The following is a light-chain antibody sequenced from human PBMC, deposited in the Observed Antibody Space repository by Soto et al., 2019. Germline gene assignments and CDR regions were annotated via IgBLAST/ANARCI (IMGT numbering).Light chain of an antibody. V-gene: IGLV2-8*01. CDR3: SSYAGSNNFGV. CDR1: SSDVGGYNY. Sequence: QSVLTQPPSASGSPGQSVTISCTGTSSDVGGYNYVSWYQQHPGKAPKLMIYEVSKRPSGVPDRFSGSKSGNTASLTVSGHQAEDEADYYCSSYAGSNNFGVFGGGTKLTVL. J-gene: IGLJ3*02. CDR2: EVS.